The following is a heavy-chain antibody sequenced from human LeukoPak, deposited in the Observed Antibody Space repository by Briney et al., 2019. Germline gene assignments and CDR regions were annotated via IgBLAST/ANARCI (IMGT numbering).Heavy chain of an antibody. J-gene: IGHJ4*02. CDR3: ARGNSGYSYGYYY. Sequence: SETLSLTCTVSGGSISSYYWSWIRQPPGKGLEWIGYIYYSGSTNYNPSLKSRVTISVDTSKNQFSLKLSSVTAADTAVYYCARGNSGYSYGYYYWGQGTLVTVSS. CDR2: IYYSGST. D-gene: IGHD5-18*01. V-gene: IGHV4-59*12. CDR1: GGSISSYY.